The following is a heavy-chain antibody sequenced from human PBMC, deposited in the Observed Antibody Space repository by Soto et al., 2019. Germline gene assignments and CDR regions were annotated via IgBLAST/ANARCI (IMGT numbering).Heavy chain of an antibody. J-gene: IGHJ6*03. CDR1: GFTFSSYW. CDR3: AREYSTVVVVPAATYYYYMDV. CDR2: INSDGSST. D-gene: IGHD2-2*01. V-gene: IGHV3-74*01. Sequence: GGSLRLSCAASGFTFSSYWMHWVRQAPGKGLVWVSRINSDGSSTSYADSVKGRFTISRDNAKNTVYLQMNSLRAEDTAVYYCAREYSTVVVVPAATYYYYMDVWGKGTTVTVSS.